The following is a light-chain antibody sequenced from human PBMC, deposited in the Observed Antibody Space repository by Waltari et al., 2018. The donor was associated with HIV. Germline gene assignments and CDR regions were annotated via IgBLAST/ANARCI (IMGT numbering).Light chain of an antibody. V-gene: IGLV1-47*01. Sequence: QSVLTQPPSASGTPGQRVTISCSGSRYNIGSNYVYWYQDLPGTAPKLLIYRNNQRPSGVPDRFSGSKSGTSASLAISGLRSEDEAAYYCATWDDSLSGSVLFGGGTKLTV. J-gene: IGLJ2*01. CDR1: RYNIGSNY. CDR3: ATWDDSLSGSVL. CDR2: RNN.